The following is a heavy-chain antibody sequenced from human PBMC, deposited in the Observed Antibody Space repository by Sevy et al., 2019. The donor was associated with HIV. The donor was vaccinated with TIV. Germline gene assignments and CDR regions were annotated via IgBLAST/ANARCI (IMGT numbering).Heavy chain of an antibody. D-gene: IGHD2-15*01. V-gene: IGHV3-23*01. Sequence: LSLTCAASGFTFSSYAMSWVRQAPGKGLEWVSAISGSGGSTYYADSVKGRFTISRDNSKDTLYLQMNSLRAEDTAVYYCAKGARCSGGRCHSRGAFDIWGQGTMVTVSS. CDR3: AKGARCSGGRCHSRGAFDI. J-gene: IGHJ3*02. CDR1: GFTFSSYA. CDR2: ISGSGGST.